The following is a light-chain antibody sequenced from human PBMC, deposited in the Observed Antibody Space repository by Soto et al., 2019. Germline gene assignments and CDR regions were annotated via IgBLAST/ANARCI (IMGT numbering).Light chain of an antibody. J-gene: IGLJ1*01. CDR3: SSYTSSSTRV. CDR2: EVS. CDR1: SSDVGAYGF. V-gene: IGLV2-14*03. Sequence: QSVLTQPASVSGSPGQSITISCTGTSSDVGAYGFVSCYQQHPDKAPKLMLYEVSNRPSGVSNRFSGSKSVNTATLTITGLKAEDEDDYYCSSYTSSSTRVFGTGTNVTVL.